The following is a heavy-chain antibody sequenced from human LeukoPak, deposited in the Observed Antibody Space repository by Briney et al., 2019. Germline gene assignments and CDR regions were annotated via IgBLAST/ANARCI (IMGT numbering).Heavy chain of an antibody. CDR1: GYTFTGYY. J-gene: IGHJ6*03. D-gene: IGHD2-2*01. CDR2: ISAYNGNT. V-gene: IGHV1-18*04. CDR3: ARLARPYQLLYYYYYMDV. Sequence: ASVKVSCKASGYTFTGYYMHWVRQAPGQGLEWMGWISAYNGNTNYAQKLQGRVTMTTDTSTSTAYMELRSLRSDDTAVYYCARLARPYQLLYYYYYMDVWGKGTTVTISS.